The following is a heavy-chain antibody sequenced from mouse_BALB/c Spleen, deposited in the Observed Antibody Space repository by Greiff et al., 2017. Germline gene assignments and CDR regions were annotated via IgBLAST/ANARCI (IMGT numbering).Heavy chain of an antibody. J-gene: IGHJ3*01. CDR2: IYPYNGGT. CDR1: GYTFTDYN. Sequence: VQLKQSGPELVKPGASVKISCKASGYTFTDYNMHWVKQSHGKSLEWIGYIYPYNGGTGYNQKFKSKATLTVDNSSSTAYMELRSLTSEDSAVYYCAYYGNYAWFAYWGQGTLVTVSA. D-gene: IGHD2-1*01. V-gene: IGHV1S29*02. CDR3: AYYGNYAWFAY.